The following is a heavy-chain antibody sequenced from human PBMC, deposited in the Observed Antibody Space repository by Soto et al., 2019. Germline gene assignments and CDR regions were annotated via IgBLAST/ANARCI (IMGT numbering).Heavy chain of an antibody. CDR3: ARRARPDFYYMDV. CDR1: GFTLSGFA. V-gene: IGHV3-64*01. Sequence: EVQLAESVGGLAQPGGSLSLSCAACGFTLSGFAMDWVRQAPGTGLGNVSGISSNGFGTYYANSVKARFTISRDTSKNTGYLQMGSLRPEDMAVYYCARRARPDFYYMDVWGKGTTVTVSS. CDR2: ISSNGFGT. J-gene: IGHJ6*03. D-gene: IGHD6-6*01.